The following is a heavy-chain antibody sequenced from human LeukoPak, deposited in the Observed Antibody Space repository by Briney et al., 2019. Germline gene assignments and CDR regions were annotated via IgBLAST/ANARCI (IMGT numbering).Heavy chain of an antibody. CDR2: IKGDGIST. D-gene: IGHD3-3*01. CDR1: GFDFSSNW. J-gene: IGHJ4*02. V-gene: IGHV3-74*01. Sequence: GGSLRLSCAASGFDFSSNWMRWVRHAPGQGLVWVSRIKGDGISTNYADSVKGRLTISRDIAKNTLYLQMNSLRAEDTGVYYCAKDHYWSIDYWGRGTLVTVSS. CDR3: AKDHYWSIDY.